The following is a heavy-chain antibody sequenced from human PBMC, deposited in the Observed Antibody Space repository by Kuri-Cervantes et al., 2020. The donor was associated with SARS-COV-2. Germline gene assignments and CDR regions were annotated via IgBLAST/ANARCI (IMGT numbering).Heavy chain of an antibody. V-gene: IGHV1-2*02. CDR3: ARGWSSYSLYYFDY. J-gene: IGHJ4*02. CDR2: INPNSGGT. Sequence: ASVKVSCKASGYTFTGYYMHWVRQAPGQGLEWMGWINPNSGGTNYAQKFQGRVTMTRDTSISTAYMELRSLRSDDTAVYYCARGWSSYSLYYFDYWGQGTLVTVSS. D-gene: IGHD3-3*01. CDR1: GYTFTGYY.